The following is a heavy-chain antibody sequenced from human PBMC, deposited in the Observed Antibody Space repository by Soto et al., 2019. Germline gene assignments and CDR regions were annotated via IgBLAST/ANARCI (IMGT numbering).Heavy chain of an antibody. D-gene: IGHD2-8*02. V-gene: IGHV4-34*01. CDR2: INHSGST. J-gene: IGHJ4*02. CDR3: ASDKITGLFDY. Sequence: QVQLQQWGAGLLKPSETLSLTCAVYGGSFSGYYWTWIRQPPGTGLEWIGEINHSGSTNYHPSLRSLVTISVATSKNQFSLKLTSVTAADTAVYYCASDKITGLFDYSGQGTLVTVSS. CDR1: GGSFSGYY.